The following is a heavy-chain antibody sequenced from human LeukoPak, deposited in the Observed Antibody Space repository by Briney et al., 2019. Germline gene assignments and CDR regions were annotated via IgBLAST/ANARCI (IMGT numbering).Heavy chain of an antibody. CDR3: ARRGSGEIYGMDV. Sequence: PSETLSLTCTVSGGSISSYYWSWIRQPPGKGLEWIGYIYYSGSTNYNPSLKSRVTISVDTSKNQFSLKLSSVTAADTAVYYCARRGSGEIYGMDVWGQGTTVTVAS. V-gene: IGHV4-59*08. CDR1: GGSISSYY. CDR2: IYYSGST. J-gene: IGHJ6*02. D-gene: IGHD2-15*01.